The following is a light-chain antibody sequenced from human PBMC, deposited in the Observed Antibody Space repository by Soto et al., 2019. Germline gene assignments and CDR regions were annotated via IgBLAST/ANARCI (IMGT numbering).Light chain of an antibody. CDR3: QQYGSSRT. V-gene: IGKV3-20*01. Sequence: IVLSQSPCTLSLSPGARASLSCTASQTVSSSCLAWHQQKPGQAPRLLIYGASSRATGNPDRFSGSGSGTDFTLIISRLEPEDFAVYYCQQYGSSRTFGQGTKVDIK. CDR2: GAS. CDR1: QTVSSSC. J-gene: IGKJ1*01.